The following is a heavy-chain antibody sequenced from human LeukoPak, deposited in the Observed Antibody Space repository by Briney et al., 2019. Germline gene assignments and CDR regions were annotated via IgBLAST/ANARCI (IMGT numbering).Heavy chain of an antibody. CDR2: ISSGSSGK. CDR3: ARGKIYIDY. CDR1: GFTFSSYG. J-gene: IGHJ4*02. Sequence: GGSLRLSCAASGFTFSSYGMNWVRQAPGKGLEWVSYISSGSSGKYYADSVKGRFTISRDNAKNSLYLQMNSLRAEDTAVYYCARGKIYIDYWGQGTLVTVSS. V-gene: IGHV3-48*01.